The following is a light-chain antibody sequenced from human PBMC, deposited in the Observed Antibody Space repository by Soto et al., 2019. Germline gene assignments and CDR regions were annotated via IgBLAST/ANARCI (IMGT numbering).Light chain of an antibody. CDR1: SSSIGAGYE. Sequence: QSVLTQPPSVSGAPGQRVTISCSGTSSSIGAGYEVHWYHQLPGTAPKLVVSGNGNRPSGVPDRLSASKSGTSASLAITGLQAEDEGHYYCPSSDSTLSARYVFGTGTKVTVL. V-gene: IGLV1-40*01. CDR3: PSSDSTLSARYV. CDR2: GNG. J-gene: IGLJ1*01.